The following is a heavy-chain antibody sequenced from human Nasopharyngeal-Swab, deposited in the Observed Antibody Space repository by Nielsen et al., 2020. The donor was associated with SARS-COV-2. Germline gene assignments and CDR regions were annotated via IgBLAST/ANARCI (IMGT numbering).Heavy chain of an antibody. CDR3: AKDGTVVGGDYYGMDV. J-gene: IGHJ6*02. V-gene: IGHV3-9*01. Sequence: GGSLRLSCAASGFTFDDYAMHWVRQATGKGLEWVSGISWNSGSIGYADSVKGRFTISRDNAKNSLYLQMNSLRAEDTALYYCAKDGTVVGGDYYGMDVWGQGTTVTVSS. CDR2: ISWNSGSI. D-gene: IGHD4-23*01. CDR1: GFTFDDYA.